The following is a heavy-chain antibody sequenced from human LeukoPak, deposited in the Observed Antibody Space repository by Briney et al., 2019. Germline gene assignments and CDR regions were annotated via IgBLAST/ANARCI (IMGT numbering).Heavy chain of an antibody. Sequence: QPGGSLRLSCAASGFTFSNYAMSWVRQAPGKGLEWVSGISGSAGSTYYADSVKGRLTISRDNSKNTLYLQMNSLRAEDTAVYYCAKDDRRWLQLLAYWGQGTLVTVSS. J-gene: IGHJ4*02. V-gene: IGHV3-23*01. CDR1: GFTFSNYA. D-gene: IGHD5-24*01. CDR2: ISGSAGST. CDR3: AKDDRRWLQLLAY.